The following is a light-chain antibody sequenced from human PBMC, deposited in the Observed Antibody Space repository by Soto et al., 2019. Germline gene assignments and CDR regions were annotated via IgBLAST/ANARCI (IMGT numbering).Light chain of an antibody. J-gene: IGKJ1*01. Sequence: DIVMTQSPDSLAVSLGERATINCKSSQSVLYTSNNKNYLAWYQQKPGQPPKLLIYWASTRESGVPDRCSGSGSGTDFTLTISSLQAEDVAVYYCQQCYSTPPTFGQGTKVEVK. V-gene: IGKV4-1*01. CDR2: WAS. CDR1: QSVLYTSNNKNY. CDR3: QQCYSTPPT.